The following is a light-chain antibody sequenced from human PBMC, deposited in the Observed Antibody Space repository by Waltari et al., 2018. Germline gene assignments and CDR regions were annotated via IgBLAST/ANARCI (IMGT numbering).Light chain of an antibody. CDR3: HRYDSFPNT. Sequence: DIQMTQSPSTLSASVGDRVPITCRASQNMNSYLAWYQQKPGKAPKLLIYGASSLESGVPLRFSGTASGTEFTLTISSLQPDDFATYYCHRYDSFPNTFGQGTKVEI. J-gene: IGKJ2*01. CDR2: GAS. V-gene: IGKV1-5*01. CDR1: QNMNSY.